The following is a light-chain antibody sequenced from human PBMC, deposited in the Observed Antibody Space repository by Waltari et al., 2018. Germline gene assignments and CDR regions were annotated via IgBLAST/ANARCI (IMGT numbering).Light chain of an antibody. CDR2: DVN. CDR1: SSAVGVHNH. Sequence: QSALTHPASVSGSPGESPTLPCTGTSSAVGVHNHVSWYQHHPGKAPKLMIHDVNKRPSGVSNRFSGSKSGNTASLTISGLQAEDEADYYCNSFTDSVTWVFGGGTKLTVL. J-gene: IGLJ3*02. V-gene: IGLV2-14*03. CDR3: NSFTDSVTWV.